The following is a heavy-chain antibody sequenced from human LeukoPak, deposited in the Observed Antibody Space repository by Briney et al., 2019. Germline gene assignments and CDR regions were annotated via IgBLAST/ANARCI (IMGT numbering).Heavy chain of an antibody. V-gene: IGHV1-46*01. J-gene: IGHJ4*02. CDR2: IYPRDGST. CDR1: GYTFTSNY. CDR3: ARDQEGFDY. Sequence: ASVKVSCKASGYTFTSNYIRWVRQAPGQGLEWMGMIYPRDGSTSYAQKFQGRVTVTRDTSTSTVHMELSGLRSEDTAVYYCARDQEGFDYWGQGTLVAVSS.